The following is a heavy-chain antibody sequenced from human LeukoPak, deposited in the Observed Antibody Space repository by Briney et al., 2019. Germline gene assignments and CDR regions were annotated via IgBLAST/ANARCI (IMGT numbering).Heavy chain of an antibody. V-gene: IGHV1-2*02. J-gene: IGHJ6*02. CDR3: ARYDYDILTGGYYYYYYGMDV. CDR2: INPNSGGT. D-gene: IGHD3-9*01. CDR1: GYTXTSYG. Sequence: ASVKVSCKASGYTXTSYGISGVRQAPGQGLEWMGWINPNSGGTNYAQKFQGRVTMTRDTSISTAYMELSRLRSDDTAVYYCARYDYDILTGGYYYYYYGMDVWGQGTTVTVSS.